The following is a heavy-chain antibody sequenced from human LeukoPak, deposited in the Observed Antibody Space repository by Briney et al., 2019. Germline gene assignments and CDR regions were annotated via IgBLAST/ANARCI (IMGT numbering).Heavy chain of an antibody. J-gene: IGHJ6*02. V-gene: IGHV3-30*04. CDR1: GFIFSSYS. Sequence: GGSLRLSCPPSGFIFSSYSVHWVHQPPGKWLECEALISSDVRHIFYTDPVTGRSTISRDNSKNTLYLQMNSLRAEDTALYLCARCGGTCSLPSTSAMDVWGQGTTVTAS. CDR3: ARCGGTCSLPSTSAMDV. D-gene: IGHD2-21*01. CDR2: ISSDVRHI.